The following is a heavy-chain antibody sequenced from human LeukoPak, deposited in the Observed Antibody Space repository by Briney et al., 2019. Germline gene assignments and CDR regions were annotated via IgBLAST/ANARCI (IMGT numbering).Heavy chain of an antibody. V-gene: IGHV3-23*01. Sequence: GGSLRLSCAASGFTFSSYAMSWVRQAPGKGLEWVSAISGSGGSTYYADSVKGRFTISRDNSKNTLYLQMNSLRAEDTAVYYCAKESAPYYYYYCYMVVWGKGTTVTVSS. CDR1: GFTFSSYA. J-gene: IGHJ6*03. CDR3: AKESAPYYYYYCYMVV. CDR2: ISGSGGST.